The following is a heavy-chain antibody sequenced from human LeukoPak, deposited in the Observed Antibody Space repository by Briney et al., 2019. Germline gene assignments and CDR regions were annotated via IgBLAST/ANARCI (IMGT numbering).Heavy chain of an antibody. CDR3: ARTNSESYDILTGYSNWFDP. V-gene: IGHV4-59*01. CDR1: GGSISSYY. Sequence: SETLSLTCTVSGGSISSYYWSWIRQPPGKGLEWMGYIYYSGSTNYNPSLKSRVTISVDTSKNQFSLKLSSVTAADTAVYYCARTNSESYDILTGYSNWFDPWGQGTLVTVSS. CDR2: IYYSGST. D-gene: IGHD3-9*01. J-gene: IGHJ5*02.